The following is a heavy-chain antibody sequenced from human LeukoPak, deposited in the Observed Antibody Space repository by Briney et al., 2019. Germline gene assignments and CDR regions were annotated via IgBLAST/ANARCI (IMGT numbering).Heavy chain of an antibody. D-gene: IGHD1-1*01. CDR2: ITLTTDGGTT. CDR1: GFTFNNAW. Sequence: GGSLRLSCAASGFTFNNAWMNWVRLAPGKGLEWVGRITLTTDGGTTDYAAPVKGRFTISRDDSKNTLYLQMDSLKSEDTAVYFCTTGCCQLWNDAFHSYWGQGALVTVSS. V-gene: IGHV3-15*01. J-gene: IGHJ4*02. CDR3: TTGCCQLWNDAFHSY.